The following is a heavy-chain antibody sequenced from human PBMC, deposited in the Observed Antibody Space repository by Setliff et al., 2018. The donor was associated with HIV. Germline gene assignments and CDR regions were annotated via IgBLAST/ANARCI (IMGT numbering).Heavy chain of an antibody. D-gene: IGHD1-7*01. CDR1: GGSISSYY. CDR2: INHSGST. J-gene: IGHJ6*03. Sequence: PSETLSLTCTVSGGSISSYYWNWIRQPPGGGLEWIGEINHSGSTNYNSSLKSRVTISVDTSKNQFSLKLSSVTAADTAVYYCARGGYWNYGHYYYMDVWGKGTTVTVSS. CDR3: ARGGYWNYGHYYYMDV. V-gene: IGHV4-59*01.